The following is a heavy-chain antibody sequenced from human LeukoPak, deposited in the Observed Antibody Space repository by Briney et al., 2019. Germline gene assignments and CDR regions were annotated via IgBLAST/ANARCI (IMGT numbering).Heavy chain of an antibody. D-gene: IGHD1-26*01. CDR3: AKDGPRYSGTYCDY. V-gene: IGHV3-30*18. CDR1: GFPFNSHG. J-gene: IGHJ4*02. Sequence: GGSLRLSCAASGFPFNSHGMHWVRQAPGKGLEWLAVISYEGSKQYYADSVKGRFTISRDSSNNTLYLQMNSLRVEDTAVYYCAKDGPRYSGTYCDYWGQGTLVTVSS. CDR2: ISYEGSKQ.